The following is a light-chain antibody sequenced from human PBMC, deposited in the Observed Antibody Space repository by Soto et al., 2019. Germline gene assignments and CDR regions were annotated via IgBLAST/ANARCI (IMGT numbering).Light chain of an antibody. Sequence: DIQMTQSPSTLSASVGDRVTITCRASQSISNWLAWHQQKPGKAPRLLIYKASNLESGVPSRFSGSGSGTEFTLTLNSLQPDDFATYYCQQYSSYSVYAFGQGTKVDIK. CDR2: KAS. CDR1: QSISNW. CDR3: QQYSSYSVYA. V-gene: IGKV1-5*03. J-gene: IGKJ2*01.